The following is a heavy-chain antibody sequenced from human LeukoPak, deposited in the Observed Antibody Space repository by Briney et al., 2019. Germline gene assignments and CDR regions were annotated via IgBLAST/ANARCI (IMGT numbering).Heavy chain of an antibody. CDR2: INHSGST. J-gene: IGHJ4*02. V-gene: IGHV4-34*01. CDR1: GGSFSGYY. CDR3: ARGPDLVGANHYFDY. Sequence: PSETLSLTCAVYGGSFSGYYWSWLRQPPGKGLEWIGEINHSGSTNYNPSLKSRVTISVDTSKNQFSLKLSSVTAADTAVYYCARGPDLVGANHYFDYWGQGTLVTVSS. D-gene: IGHD1-26*01.